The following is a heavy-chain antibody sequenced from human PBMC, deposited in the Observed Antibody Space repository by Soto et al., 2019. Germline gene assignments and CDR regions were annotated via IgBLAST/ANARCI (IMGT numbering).Heavy chain of an antibody. D-gene: IGHD3-3*01. Sequence: GASVKVSCKASGYTFTSYYMHWVRQAPGQGLEWMGIINPSGGGTSYAQKFQGRVTMTRDTSTSTVYMELSSLRSEDTAVYYCARTFSPITIFGVVIIHYYYYGMDVWGQGTTVTVSS. CDR2: INPSGGGT. CDR1: GYTFTSYY. CDR3: ARTFSPITIFGVVIIHYYYYGMDV. V-gene: IGHV1-46*01. J-gene: IGHJ6*02.